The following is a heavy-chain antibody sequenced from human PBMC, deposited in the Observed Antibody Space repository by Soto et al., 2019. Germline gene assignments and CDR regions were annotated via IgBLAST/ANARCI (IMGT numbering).Heavy chain of an antibody. CDR3: ARDLSGNPGY. D-gene: IGHD2-15*01. Sequence: QVQLVQSGAEVKKPGASVKVSCKASGYTFPSFGISWVRQAPGQGLAWMGLIISYNGNTNSAQKLQGRVTMPTDTSTSTAYMELRRVISDDTAVYYCARDLSGNPGYWGQGNRVTVSS. CDR2: IISYNGNT. V-gene: IGHV1-18*01. CDR1: GYTFPSFG. J-gene: IGHJ4*02.